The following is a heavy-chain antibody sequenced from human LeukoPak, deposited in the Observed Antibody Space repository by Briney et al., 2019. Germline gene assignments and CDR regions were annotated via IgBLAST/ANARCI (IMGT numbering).Heavy chain of an antibody. Sequence: GGSLRLSCAASGFTFSSYWMSWVRQAPGKGLEWVANIKQDGSEKYYVDSVKGRFTISRDNSKNTLYLQMNSLRAEDTAVYYCAGGTYALDFWGQGTLVTVSS. J-gene: IGHJ4*02. CDR2: IKQDGSEK. CDR1: GFTFSSYW. CDR3: AGGTYALDF. V-gene: IGHV3-7*01. D-gene: IGHD4-17*01.